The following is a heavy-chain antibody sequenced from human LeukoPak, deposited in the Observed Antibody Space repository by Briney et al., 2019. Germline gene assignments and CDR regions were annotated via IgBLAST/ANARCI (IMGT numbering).Heavy chain of an antibody. J-gene: IGHJ4*02. V-gene: IGHV3-23*01. CDR1: GFTFSHFA. D-gene: IGHD1-26*01. Sequence: GGSLRLSCAASGFTFSHFAMNWVRQAPGKGLEWVAGITGSGGKTYYAESLKGRFTISRDNSKSTLFLQLNSLRAADTAVYFCAKALVGAIALDSWGQGTLVSVSS. CDR3: AKALVGAIALDS. CDR2: ITGSGGKT.